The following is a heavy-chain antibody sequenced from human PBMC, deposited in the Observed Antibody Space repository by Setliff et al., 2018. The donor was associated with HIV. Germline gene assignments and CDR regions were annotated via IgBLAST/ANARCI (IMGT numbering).Heavy chain of an antibody. Sequence: SETLSLTCTVSGDSISSGYYWGWIRQPPGKGLEWIGSIYHSGTTYYDPSLKSRVTISVDTSKNQFSLKLSSVTAADTAVYYCNIYYYYGMDVWGQGTTVTVSS. CDR2: IYHSGTT. J-gene: IGHJ6*02. V-gene: IGHV4-38-2*02. CDR3: NIYYYYGMDV. CDR1: GDSISSGYY.